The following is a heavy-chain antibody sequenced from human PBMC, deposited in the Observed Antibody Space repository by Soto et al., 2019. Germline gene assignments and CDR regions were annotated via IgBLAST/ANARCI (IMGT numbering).Heavy chain of an antibody. CDR1: GGSISSGDYY. CDR3: ARHSNRNYGLYYFDF. CDR2: IYYSGST. V-gene: IGHV4-30-4*01. J-gene: IGHJ4*02. Sequence: PSETLSLTCTVSGGSISSGDYYWSWIRQPPGKGLEWIGYIYYSGSTNYNPSLKSRVTISVDTSKNQFSLKVSSVTAADTAVYYCARHSNRNYGLYYFDFWGLGALVTVSS. D-gene: IGHD4-4*01.